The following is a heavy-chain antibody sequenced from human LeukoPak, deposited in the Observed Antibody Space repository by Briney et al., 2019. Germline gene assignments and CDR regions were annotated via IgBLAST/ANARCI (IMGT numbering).Heavy chain of an antibody. D-gene: IGHD3-10*01. J-gene: IGHJ4*02. CDR3: ARRTFYGSGTYPQPNFDY. CDR2: IYPDDSES. Sequence: RGESLKISCKGSGYTFNTYWIGSVRQMPGKGLEWMGIIYPDDSESRYSPSFKGQVTISVDKSISTAYLQWSSLKASDTAMYYCARRTFYGSGTYPQPNFDYWGQGTLVTVSS. V-gene: IGHV5-51*01. CDR1: GYTFNTYW.